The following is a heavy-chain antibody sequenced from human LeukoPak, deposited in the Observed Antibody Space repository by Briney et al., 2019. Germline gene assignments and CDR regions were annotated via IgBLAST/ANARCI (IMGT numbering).Heavy chain of an antibody. Sequence: KPSETLSLTCTVSGDPISTGSHYWGWIRQPPGKGLEWIGSIYFSGSTYYNPSLMSRVTISVNTSKNQFSLNLSSVTAADTAVYYCARETGTVSWGQGTLVTVSS. CDR1: GDPISTGSHY. J-gene: IGHJ5*02. CDR2: IYFSGST. D-gene: IGHD3-9*01. CDR3: ARETGTVS. V-gene: IGHV4-39*01.